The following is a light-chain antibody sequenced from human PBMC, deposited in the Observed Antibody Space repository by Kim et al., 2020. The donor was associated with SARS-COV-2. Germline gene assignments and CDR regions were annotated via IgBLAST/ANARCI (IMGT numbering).Light chain of an antibody. V-gene: IGLV3-1*01. CDR2: QDT. CDR1: KLGDKY. CDR3: QAWDSTTPNWE. Sequence: SYELTQPPSVSVSPGQTASITCSGDKLGDKYACWYQQKPGQSPVLVIYQDTKRPSGIPERFSGSNSGNTATLTISGTQAMDEADYYCQAWDSTTPNWEFGGGTQLTVL. J-gene: IGLJ3*02.